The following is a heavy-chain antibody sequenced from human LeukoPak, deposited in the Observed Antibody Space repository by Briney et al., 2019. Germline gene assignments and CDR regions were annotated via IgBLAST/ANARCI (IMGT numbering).Heavy chain of an antibody. CDR2: IYHSGST. CDR1: GGSISSGGYS. CDR3: ARETIAAAGAFDI. Sequence: SETLSLTCAVSGGSISSGGYSWSWIRQPPGKGLEWIGYIYHSGSTYYNPSLKSRVTISVDRSKNQFSLKLSSVTAADTAVYYCARETIAAAGAFDIWGQGTMVTVSS. V-gene: IGHV4-30-2*01. D-gene: IGHD6-13*01. J-gene: IGHJ3*02.